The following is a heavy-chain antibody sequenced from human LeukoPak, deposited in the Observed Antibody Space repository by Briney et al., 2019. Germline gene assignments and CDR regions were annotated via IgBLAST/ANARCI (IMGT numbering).Heavy chain of an antibody. J-gene: IGHJ4*02. Sequence: GGSLRLSCAASGFTFSNAWMSWVRQAPGKGLEWVGRIKSKTDGGTTDYAAPVKGRFTISRDDSKNTLYLQMNSLKTEDTAVYYCWCYDSSGYWGYFDYWGQGTLVTVSS. D-gene: IGHD3-22*01. V-gene: IGHV3-15*01. CDR1: GFTFSNAW. CDR2: IKSKTDGGTT. CDR3: WCYDSSGYWGYFDY.